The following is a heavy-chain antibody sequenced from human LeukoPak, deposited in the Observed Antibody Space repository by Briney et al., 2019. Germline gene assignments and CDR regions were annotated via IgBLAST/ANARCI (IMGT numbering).Heavy chain of an antibody. Sequence: GGSLRLSCEVFGFTFQDYGMIWVRQAPGKGLEWVSTITYHGDSTTYADSVNGRFTISRDNAKNSLYLQMNALRYEDTAIYYCARDHDWAFDLWGQGTLVTVSS. CDR2: ITYHGDST. J-gene: IGHJ4*02. CDR1: GFTFQDYG. CDR3: ARDHDWAFDL. V-gene: IGHV3-20*04. D-gene: IGHD3-9*01.